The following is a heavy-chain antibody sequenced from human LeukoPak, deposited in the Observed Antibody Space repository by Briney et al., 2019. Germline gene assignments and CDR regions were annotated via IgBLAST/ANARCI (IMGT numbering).Heavy chain of an antibody. D-gene: IGHD5-24*01. CDR3: ATPQMATRGPRYFDC. J-gene: IGHJ4*02. CDR2: IYPGDSDT. Sequence: GESLKFSCKGYAYSFTTYWIAWVRHMHGKGLGWMGIIYPGDSDTRYSPSFQGQVTISADKSISTAYLQWSSLKASDTAMYYCATPQMATRGPRYFDCWGQGTLVTVSS. V-gene: IGHV5-51*01. CDR1: AYSFTTYW.